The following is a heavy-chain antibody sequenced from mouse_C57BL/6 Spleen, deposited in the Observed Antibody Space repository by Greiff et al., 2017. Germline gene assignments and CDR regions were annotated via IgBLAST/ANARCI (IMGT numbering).Heavy chain of an antibody. Sequence: QVQLQQPGAELVKPGASVKMSCKASGYTFTSYWITWVKQRPGQGLEWIGDIYPGSGSTNYNEKFKSKATLTVDTSSSTAYMQLSSLTSEDSAVYYCARREGYGYDEGGFDYWGQGTTLTVSS. J-gene: IGHJ2*01. D-gene: IGHD2-2*01. CDR1: GYTFTSYW. CDR3: ARREGYGYDEGGFDY. V-gene: IGHV1-55*01. CDR2: IYPGSGST.